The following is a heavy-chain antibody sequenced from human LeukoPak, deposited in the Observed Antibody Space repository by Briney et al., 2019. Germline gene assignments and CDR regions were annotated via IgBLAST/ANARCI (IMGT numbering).Heavy chain of an antibody. CDR1: GGSISSYY. J-gene: IGHJ6*03. CDR3: ARRKTYYYDNTGYYYYYYYMDV. Sequence: SETLSLTCTVSGGSISSYYWSWIRQPPGKGLEWIGYIYYSGSTNYNPSLKSRVTISVDTSKNQFSLKLSSVTAADTAVYYCARRKTYYYDNTGYYYYYYYMDVWGKGTTVTVSS. CDR2: IYYSGST. V-gene: IGHV4-59*12. D-gene: IGHD3-22*01.